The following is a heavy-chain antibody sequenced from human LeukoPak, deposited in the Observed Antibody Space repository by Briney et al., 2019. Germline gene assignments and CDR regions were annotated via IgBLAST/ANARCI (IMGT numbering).Heavy chain of an antibody. V-gene: IGHV1-69*04. CDR3: ARDLRTEMEWELN. Sequence: GASVKVSCKASGGTFSSYAISWVRQAPGQGLEWMGRIIPILGIANYAQKFQGRVTITADKSTSTAYMELSSLRSEDTAVYYCARDLRTEMEWELNWGQGTLVTVSS. D-gene: IGHD1-26*01. CDR2: IIPILGIA. CDR1: GGTFSSYA. J-gene: IGHJ4*02.